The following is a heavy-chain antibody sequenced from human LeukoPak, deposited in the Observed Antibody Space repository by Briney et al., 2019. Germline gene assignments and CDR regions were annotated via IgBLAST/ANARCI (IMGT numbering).Heavy chain of an antibody. J-gene: IGHJ4*02. D-gene: IGHD3-10*01. CDR2: GYFSGST. CDR1: GGSISSSSYY. CDR3: ARGIHYGSGSDY. Sequence: SETLSLTCTVSGGSISSSSYYWAWIRQPPGKGLEWVGSGYFSGSTYYNPSLKSRGTISVDASKNQFSLRLSSVTAADTAVYYCARGIHYGSGSDYWGQGTLVTVSS. V-gene: IGHV4-39*01.